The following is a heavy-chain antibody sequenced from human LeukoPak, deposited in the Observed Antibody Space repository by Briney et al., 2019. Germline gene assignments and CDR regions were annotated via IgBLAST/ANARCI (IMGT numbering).Heavy chain of an antibody. CDR3: ARGNFYDNKGYSPELRY. D-gene: IGHD3-10*01. CDR1: GYTLTELS. J-gene: IGHJ4*02. CDR2: FDPEDGET. V-gene: IGHV1-24*01. Sequence: ASVKVSCKVSGYTLTELSMHGVRQAPGKGLEWRGGFDPEDGETIYAQKFQGRVTMTEDTSTDTAYMELSRLTSDDTAVYYCARGNFYDNKGYSPELRYWGQGTLVTVSS.